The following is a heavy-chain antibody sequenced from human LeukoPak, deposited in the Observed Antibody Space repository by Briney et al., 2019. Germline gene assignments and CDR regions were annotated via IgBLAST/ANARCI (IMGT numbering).Heavy chain of an antibody. CDR3: ARGVDY. J-gene: IGHJ4*02. Sequence: GGSLRLSCAASGFTFNVYNMNWVRQAPGKGLEWVSSISSSSIYIYYADSVKGRFTISRDNANNSLYLQMNSLRAEDTAVYYCARGVDYWGQGTLVTVSS. CDR2: ISSSSIYI. V-gene: IGHV3-21*01. CDR1: GFTFNVYN.